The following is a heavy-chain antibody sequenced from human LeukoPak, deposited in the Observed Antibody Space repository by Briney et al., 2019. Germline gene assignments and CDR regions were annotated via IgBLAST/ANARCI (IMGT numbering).Heavy chain of an antibody. CDR2: ISSSSSYI. V-gene: IGHV3-21*01. Sequence: GGSLRLSCAASGLTFSMPPMDWVRQAPGKGLEWVSSISSSSSYIYYADSVKGRFTISRDNAKNSLYLQMNSLRAEDTAVYYCARDLTPVYDILTGYYNRPPGGNWFDPWGQGTLVTVSS. CDR3: ARDLTPVYDILTGYYNRPPGGNWFDP. D-gene: IGHD3-9*01. CDR1: GLTFSMPP. J-gene: IGHJ5*02.